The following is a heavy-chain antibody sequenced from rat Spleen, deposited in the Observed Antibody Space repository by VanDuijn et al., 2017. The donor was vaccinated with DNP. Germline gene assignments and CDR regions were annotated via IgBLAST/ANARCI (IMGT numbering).Heavy chain of an antibody. CDR2: ITNSGGST. CDR1: GFTFSDYD. D-gene: IGHD1-12*02. V-gene: IGHV5-27*01. J-gene: IGHJ2*01. Sequence: EVQLVDSGGGLVQPGRSLKLSCAASGFTFSDYDMAWVRQAPMKGLEWVAAITNSGGSTYYRDSVKGRFTISRDNAKSTLYLQMDSLRSEDTATYYCTTGNTMMVYWGQGVMVTVSS. CDR3: TTGNTMMVY.